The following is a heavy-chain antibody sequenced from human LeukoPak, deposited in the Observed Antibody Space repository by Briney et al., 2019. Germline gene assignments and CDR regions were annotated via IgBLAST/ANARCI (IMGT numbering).Heavy chain of an antibody. CDR2: IYHSGST. CDR3: ASGGSSWYYYFDY. D-gene: IGHD6-13*01. CDR1: GGSISSSSYY. V-gene: IGHV4-39*07. Sequence: SETLSLTCTVSGGSISSSSYYWGWIRQPPGKGLEWIGSIYHSGSTSYNPSLKSRVTISVDRSKNQFSLKLSSVTAADTAVYYCASGGSSWYYYFDYWGQGTLVTVSS. J-gene: IGHJ4*02.